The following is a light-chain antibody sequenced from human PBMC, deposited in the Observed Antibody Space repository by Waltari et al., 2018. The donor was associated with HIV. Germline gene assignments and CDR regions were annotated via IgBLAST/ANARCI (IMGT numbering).Light chain of an antibody. J-gene: IGLJ3*02. CDR2: EVT. V-gene: IGLV2-8*01. Sequence: QSALTQPPSASGSPGQSVTIPCTGTSSDVGGYNYVSWYQQHSGTAPKLIIFEVTNRPSGVPNRCSGSKSGNTASLTVSGLQADDEADYYCCSYTGYNDFLFGAGTKLTVL. CDR3: CSYTGYNDFL. CDR1: SSDVGGYNY.